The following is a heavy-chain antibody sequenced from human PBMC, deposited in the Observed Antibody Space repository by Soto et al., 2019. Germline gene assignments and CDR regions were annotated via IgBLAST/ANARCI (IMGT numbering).Heavy chain of an antibody. CDR1: GGSLSGYY. D-gene: IGHD1-7*01. CDR3: ARGPYIWNYQTARGRFDY. J-gene: IGHJ4*02. V-gene: IGHV4-34*01. CDR2: INHSGST. Sequence: SETLSLTCAVYGGSLSGYYWSWIRQPPGKGLEWIGEINHSGSTNYNPSLKSRVTISADTSKNQFSLKVRSVTAADTAVYHRARGPYIWNYQTARGRFDYWGQGTLVTISS.